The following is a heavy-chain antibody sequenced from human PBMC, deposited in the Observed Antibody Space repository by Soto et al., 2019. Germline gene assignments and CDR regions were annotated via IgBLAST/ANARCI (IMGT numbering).Heavy chain of an antibody. CDR2: INPNSGGT. V-gene: IGHV1-2*04. D-gene: IGHD1-26*01. CDR3: ARREIQGPIDY. Sequence: GASVKVSCKTSGYTFSDYGVSWVREAPGQGLEWMGWINPNSGGTNYAQKFQGWVTMTRDTSISTAYMELSRLRSDDTAVYYCARREIQGPIDYWGQGTLVTVSS. CDR1: GYTFSDYG. J-gene: IGHJ4*02.